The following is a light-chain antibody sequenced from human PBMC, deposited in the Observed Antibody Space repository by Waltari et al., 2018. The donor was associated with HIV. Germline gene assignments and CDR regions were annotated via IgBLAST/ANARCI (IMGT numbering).Light chain of an antibody. J-gene: IGLJ1*01. CDR2: EVS. CDR1: SSAVGGSNY. Sequence: QSALTQPASVSGSPVQSITISCTATSSAVGGSNYVTWYQQHPGKAPKLMISEVSNRPSGVTNRFSGSKSGNTASLTISGLQVEDEADYYCSSYTSSSTLYVFGTGTKVTVL. V-gene: IGLV2-14*01. CDR3: SSYTSSSTLYV.